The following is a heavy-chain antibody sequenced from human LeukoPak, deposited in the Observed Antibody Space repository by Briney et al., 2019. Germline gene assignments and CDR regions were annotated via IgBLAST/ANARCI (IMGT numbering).Heavy chain of an antibody. J-gene: IGHJ5*02. D-gene: IGHD5-18*01. V-gene: IGHV4-59*01. CDR2: IYYSGTT. CDR3: MRIIADTDMVNWFDP. Sequence: PSETLSLTCTVSGGSISGYFWSWIRQPPGKGLEWIGYIYYSGTTKYNPSLKSRVTISVDTSKNQFSVKLSSVTAADTAVYYCMRIIADTDMVNWFDPWGQGTLVTVSS. CDR1: GGSISGYF.